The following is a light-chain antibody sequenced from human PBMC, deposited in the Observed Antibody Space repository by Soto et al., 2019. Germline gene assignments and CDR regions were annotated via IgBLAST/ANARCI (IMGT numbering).Light chain of an antibody. CDR1: QSLSSTY. CDR2: GAS. J-gene: IGKJ4*01. Sequence: EIVLTQSPGTLSLSPGERATLSCRASQSLSSTYLAWYQQKPGQATRLLIYGASSRATGIPDRFIGSGSATDFTLTISRLEPEDFAVYHCQQYGNSPPTFGGGTKVEI. V-gene: IGKV3-20*01. CDR3: QQYGNSPPT.